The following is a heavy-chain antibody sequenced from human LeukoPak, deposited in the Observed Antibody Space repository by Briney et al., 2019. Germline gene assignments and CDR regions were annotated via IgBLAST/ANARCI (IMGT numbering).Heavy chain of an antibody. CDR3: ARDKTSGYFDH. J-gene: IGHJ4*02. CDR1: GFSFSSYW. CDR2: INGDGSST. Sequence: PGGSLRLSCAASGFSFSSYWMHWVRQAPGKGLVWVSRINGDGSSTRYADSVKGRFTISRDNAKNTLYLQMNSLRGEDTAVYYCARDKTSGYFDHWGQGTLVTVTS. D-gene: IGHD3-10*01. V-gene: IGHV3-74*01.